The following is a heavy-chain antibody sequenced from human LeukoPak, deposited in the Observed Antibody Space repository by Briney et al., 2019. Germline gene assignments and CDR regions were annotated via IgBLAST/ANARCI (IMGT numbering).Heavy chain of an antibody. CDR2: INWNGGNT. Sequence: GGSLRLSCAASGFTFDDYGMSWVRQGPGKGLEWVSGINWNGGNTGYADSVKGRFTIFRDNAKNSLYLQMNSLRAEDTALYYCARDMGGDYDYYYYYMDVWGKGTTVTVSS. D-gene: IGHD4-17*01. CDR3: ARDMGGDYDYYYYYMDV. J-gene: IGHJ6*03. CDR1: GFTFDDYG. V-gene: IGHV3-20*04.